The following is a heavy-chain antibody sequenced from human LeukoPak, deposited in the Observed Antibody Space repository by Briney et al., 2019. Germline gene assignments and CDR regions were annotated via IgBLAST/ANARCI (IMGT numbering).Heavy chain of an antibody. Sequence: PGGSLRLSCAASGFTFSSYGMHWVRQAPGKGLEWVAVISYDGSNKYYADSVKGRFTISRDNSKNTLYLQMNSLRAEDTAVYYCAKALRRGYSSGWYFAVLDHWGQGTLVTVSS. CDR1: GFTFSSYG. D-gene: IGHD6-19*01. CDR2: ISYDGSNK. J-gene: IGHJ4*02. CDR3: AKALRRGYSSGWYFAVLDH. V-gene: IGHV3-30*18.